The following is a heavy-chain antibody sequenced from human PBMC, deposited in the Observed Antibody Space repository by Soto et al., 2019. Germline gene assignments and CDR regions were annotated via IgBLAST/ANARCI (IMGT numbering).Heavy chain of an antibody. V-gene: IGHV1-46*01. Sequence: RASVKVSCKASGYTFTSYYMHWVRQAPGQGLEWMGIINPSGGSTSYAQKFQGRVTMTRDTSTSTVYMELSSLRSEDTAVYYCARDGGNSNRSEYIIVAIRGYYYGMDVWGQGTTVTVSS. J-gene: IGHJ6*02. CDR2: INPSGGST. D-gene: IGHD3-22*01. CDR1: GYTFTSYY. CDR3: ARDGGNSNRSEYIIVAIRGYYYGMDV.